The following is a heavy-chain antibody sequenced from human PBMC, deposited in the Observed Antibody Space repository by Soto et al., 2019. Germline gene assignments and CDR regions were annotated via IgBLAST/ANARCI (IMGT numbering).Heavy chain of an antibody. V-gene: IGHV3-21*06. Sequence: GGSLRLSCAGSGFTFTRYSMNWVRQAPGKGLEWVSSISSTTNYIYYGDSMKGRFTISRDNAKNSLYLEMNSLRAEDTAVYYCARESEDLTSNFDYWGQGTLVTVSS. CDR2: ISSTTNYI. CDR1: GFTFTRYS. CDR3: ARESEDLTSNFDY. J-gene: IGHJ4*02.